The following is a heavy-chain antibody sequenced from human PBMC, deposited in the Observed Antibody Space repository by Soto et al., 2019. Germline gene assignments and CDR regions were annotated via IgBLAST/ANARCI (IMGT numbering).Heavy chain of an antibody. CDR2: TYYRSKGYN. CDR1: GDSVSSNSAA. Sequence: SQTLSLTCAISGDSVSSNSAAWNWIRQSPSRGLEWLGRTYYRSKGYNDYAVSVKSRITINPDTSKNQFSLQLNSVTPEDTAVYYCAREGGIAAAGTFHGMDVWGQGTTVTVSS. V-gene: IGHV6-1*01. CDR3: AREGGIAAAGTFHGMDV. D-gene: IGHD6-13*01. J-gene: IGHJ6*02.